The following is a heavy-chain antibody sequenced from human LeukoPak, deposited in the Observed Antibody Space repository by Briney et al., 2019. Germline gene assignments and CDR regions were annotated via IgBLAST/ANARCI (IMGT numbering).Heavy chain of an antibody. D-gene: IGHD3-3*01. Sequence: TLSLTCTVSGGSISSGGYYWSWIRQPPGKGLEWIGYIYYSGSTNYNPSLKSRVTISVDTYKNQFSLKLSSVTAADTAVYYCARGEGVRFLEWYYFDYWGQGTLVTVSS. CDR3: ARGEGVRFLEWYYFDY. V-gene: IGHV4-61*08. J-gene: IGHJ4*02. CDR2: IYYSGST. CDR1: GGSISSGGYY.